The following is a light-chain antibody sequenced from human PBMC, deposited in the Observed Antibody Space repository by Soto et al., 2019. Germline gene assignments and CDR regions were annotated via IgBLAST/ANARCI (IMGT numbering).Light chain of an antibody. J-gene: IGLJ1*01. V-gene: IGLV2-11*01. CDR3: CSYAGSYTFV. CDR2: DVT. CDR1: SGDVGAYNY. Sequence: QSVLTQPRSVSGSPGQSVTISCTGTSGDVGAYNYVSWYQQHPGKAPELIIFDVTRRPSGVPDRFSGSKSGNTASLTVSGLQAEDEADYYCCSYAGSYTFVFGTGTKVTVL.